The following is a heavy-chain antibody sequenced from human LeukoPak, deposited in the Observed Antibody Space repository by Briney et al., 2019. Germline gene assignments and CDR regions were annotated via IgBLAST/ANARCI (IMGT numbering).Heavy chain of an antibody. CDR2: ISGSGGST. CDR3: ASSPRVAAAGTLDSY. CDR1: GFTFSSYA. V-gene: IGHV3-23*01. J-gene: IGHJ4*02. Sequence: GGSLRLSCAASGFTFSSYAMSWVRQAPGEGLEWVSAISGSGGSTYYADSVKGRFTISRDNAKNSLYLQMNSLRAEDTAVYYCASSPRVAAAGTLDSYWGQGTLVTVSS. D-gene: IGHD6-13*01.